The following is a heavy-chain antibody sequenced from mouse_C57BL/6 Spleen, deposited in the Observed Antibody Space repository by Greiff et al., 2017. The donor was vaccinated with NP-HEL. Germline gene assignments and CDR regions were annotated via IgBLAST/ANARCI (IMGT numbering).Heavy chain of an antibody. CDR1: GYTFTSYW. V-gene: IGHV1-50*01. CDR3: ARGDGSSRYWYFDV. Sequence: QVQLQQPGAELVKPGASVKLSCKASGYTFTSYWMQWVKQRPGQGLEWIGEIDPSDSYTNYNQKFKGKATLTVDTSSSTAYMQLSSLTSEDSAVYYCARGDGSSRYWYFDVWGTGTTVTVSS. J-gene: IGHJ1*03. D-gene: IGHD1-1*01. CDR2: IDPSDSYT.